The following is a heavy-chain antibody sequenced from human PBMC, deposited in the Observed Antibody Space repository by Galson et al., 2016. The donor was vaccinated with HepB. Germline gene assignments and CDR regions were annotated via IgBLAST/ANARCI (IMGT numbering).Heavy chain of an antibody. V-gene: IGHV1-18*01. CDR3: ATAGEAVAALGF. D-gene: IGHD6-19*01. CDR2: ISAYNGQT. J-gene: IGHJ4*02. Sequence: SVKVSCKASGYTFDRSGVSWVRQAPGQGLEWRGWISAYNGQTNYAQKFQGRVTLTTETSTTTVYMELTSLRFDDTAMYYCATAGEAVAALGFWGQGTLVTVSS. CDR1: GYTFDRSG.